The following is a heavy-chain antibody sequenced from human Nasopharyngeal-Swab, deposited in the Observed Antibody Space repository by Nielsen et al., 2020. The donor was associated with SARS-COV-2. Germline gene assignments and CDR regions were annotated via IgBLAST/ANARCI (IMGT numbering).Heavy chain of an antibody. V-gene: IGHV2-70*11. CDR1: GFSLYTRGMC. CDR3: TREQPSGDYDYYGMDV. D-gene: IGHD1-1*01. J-gene: IGHJ6*02. CDR2: TDWDGDR. Sequence: SGPTLMKPTETLTLTCTFSGFSLYTRGMCVSWIRQPPGKAPEWLARTDWDGDRYYNPSLKTRLNISRDIAKSQVVLTMSNMAPMDTATYYCTREQPSGDYDYYGMDVWGRGTTVTVSS.